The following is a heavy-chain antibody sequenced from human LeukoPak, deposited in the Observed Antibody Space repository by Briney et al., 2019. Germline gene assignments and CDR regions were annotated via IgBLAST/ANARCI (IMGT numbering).Heavy chain of an antibody. CDR3: ARVWGGSSRHAFDI. Sequence: GGSLRLSCAASGFNFSTYWMTWVRQVPGKGLEWVANIKEDGSEIYYVDAVKGRFSISRDNAKTSLYLQMNSLRAEDTAVYYCARVWGGSSRHAFDIWGQGTMVTVSS. V-gene: IGHV3-7*01. J-gene: IGHJ3*02. D-gene: IGHD2-15*01. CDR1: GFNFSTYW. CDR2: IKEDGSEI.